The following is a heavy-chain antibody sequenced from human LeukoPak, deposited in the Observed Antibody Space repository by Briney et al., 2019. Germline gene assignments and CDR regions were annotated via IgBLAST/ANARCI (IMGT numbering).Heavy chain of an antibody. J-gene: IGHJ3*02. D-gene: IGHD2-2*01. V-gene: IGHV5-51*01. CDR2: IYPGDSDT. CDR3: ARPGYCSSTSCHDAFDI. CDR1: GYSFTSYW. Sequence: GESLKISCKGSGYSFTSYWIGWVRQMPGKGLEWMGIIYPGDSDTRYSPSFQGQVTISADKSISTAYLQWSSLKAPDTAMYYCARPGYCSSTSCHDAFDIWGQGTMVTVSS.